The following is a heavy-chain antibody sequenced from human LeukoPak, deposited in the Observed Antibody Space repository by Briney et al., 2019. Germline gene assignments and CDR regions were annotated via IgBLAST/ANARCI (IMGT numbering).Heavy chain of an antibody. CDR2: IYYSGST. CDR3: ARRNRDGYNLGYFDY. CDR1: GGSISSSSYY. J-gene: IGHJ4*02. D-gene: IGHD5-24*01. V-gene: IGHV4-39*01. Sequence: PSETLSLTCTVSGGSISSSSYYWGWIRQPPGKGLEWIGSIYYSGSTYYNPSLKSRVTISVDTSKNQFSLKLSSVTAADTAVYCCARRNRDGYNLGYFDYWGQGTLVTVSS.